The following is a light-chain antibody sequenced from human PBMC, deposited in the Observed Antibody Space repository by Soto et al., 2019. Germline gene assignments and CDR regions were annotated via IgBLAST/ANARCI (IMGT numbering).Light chain of an antibody. Sequence: QCALTQPASVSGSPGQSITISWTGTSSDVGGYNYVSWYQQHPGKAPKLMIYDVSNRPSGVSNRFSGSKSGNTASLTISGLQAEDEADYFCSSYTSSSAPSAVFGGGTQLTVL. CDR1: SSDVGGYNY. V-gene: IGLV2-14*01. CDR2: DVS. J-gene: IGLJ7*01. CDR3: SSYTSSSAPSAV.